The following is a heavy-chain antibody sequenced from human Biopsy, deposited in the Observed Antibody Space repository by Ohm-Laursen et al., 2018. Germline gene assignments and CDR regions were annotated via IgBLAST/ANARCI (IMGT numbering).Heavy chain of an antibody. V-gene: IGHV4-4*07. CDR3: ARDQDRRGWFDP. D-gene: IGHD1-14*01. CDR1: GGSLSSYS. Sequence: TLSLTCAVSGGSLSSYSWSWIRQPAGKGLEWIGQIYTSGITNYNPSLKSRVTMSVDTSKNKFSLRVSSVTAADTAVYYCARDQDRRGWFDPWGQGTLVTVSS. CDR2: IYTSGIT. J-gene: IGHJ5*02.